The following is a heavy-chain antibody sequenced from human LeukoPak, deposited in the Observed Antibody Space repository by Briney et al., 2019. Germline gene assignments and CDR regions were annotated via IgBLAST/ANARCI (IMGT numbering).Heavy chain of an antibody. J-gene: IGHJ4*02. Sequence: GGSLRLSCAASGFTFSSDWMHWVRQAPGKGLVWVSRINSDGSSTTYADSVKGRFTISRDNAKNTLYLQMNSLRAEDTAMYYCVRQYSYDSSGYYPLDYWGQGTLVTVSS. CDR3: VRQYSYDSSGYYPLDY. V-gene: IGHV3-74*01. CDR1: GFTFSSDW. D-gene: IGHD3-22*01. CDR2: INSDGSST.